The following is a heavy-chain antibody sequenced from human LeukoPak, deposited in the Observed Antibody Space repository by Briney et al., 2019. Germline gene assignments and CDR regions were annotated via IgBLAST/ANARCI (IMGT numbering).Heavy chain of an antibody. V-gene: IGHV4-59*01. CDR3: ARFISPESYFYFTYYYYMDV. CDR2: IYHTGIT. J-gene: IGHJ6*03. D-gene: IGHD3-10*01. Sequence: SETLSLTCTVSGDSISHYYWTWIRQPPGRGLEWIAFIYHTGITNYNPSLQSRVITSLDPSKNQLSLKLRTVTAADTAVYYCARFISPESYFYFTYYYYMDVWGKGTTVTVSS. CDR1: GDSISHYY.